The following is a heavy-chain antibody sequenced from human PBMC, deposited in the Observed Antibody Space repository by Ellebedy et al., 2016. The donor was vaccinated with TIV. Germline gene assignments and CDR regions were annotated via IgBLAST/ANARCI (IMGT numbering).Heavy chain of an antibody. J-gene: IGHJ4*02. CDR3: ARDGGSYSDFDY. CDR1: GYTFTGYY. CDR2: INPNSGGS. Sequence: AASVKVSCKASGYTFTGYYMHWVRQSPGQGLEWMGWINPNSGGSNYAQKFQGWVTMTRDTSISTAYMELSRLRSDDTAVYYCARDGGSYSDFDYWGQGTLVTVSS. D-gene: IGHD1-26*01. V-gene: IGHV1-2*04.